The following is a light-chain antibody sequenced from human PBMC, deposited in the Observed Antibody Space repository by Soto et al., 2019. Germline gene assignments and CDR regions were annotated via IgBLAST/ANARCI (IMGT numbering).Light chain of an antibody. CDR1: SSNIGAGYD. CDR2: GNS. V-gene: IGLV1-40*01. CDR3: QSYDRSLSGSV. J-gene: IGLJ1*01. Sequence: QSVLTQPPSVSGAPGQRVTISCTGSSSNIGAGYDVHWYQQLPGTAPKLLIYGNSNRPSRVPDRFSGSKSGTSASLAISGLKAEDEADYYCQSYDRSLSGSVFGTGTKVTVL.